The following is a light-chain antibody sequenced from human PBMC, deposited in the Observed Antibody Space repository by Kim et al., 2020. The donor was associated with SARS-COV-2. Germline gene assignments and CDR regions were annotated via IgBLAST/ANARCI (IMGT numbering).Light chain of an antibody. J-gene: IGKJ3*01. V-gene: IGKV3-15*01. Sequence: VSRGERATRSCRASQSVSSNLAWYQQKPGQAPRLLIYGASTRATGIPARFSGSGSGTEFTLTISSLQSEDFAVYYCQQYNNWLFTFGPGTKVDIK. CDR1: QSVSSN. CDR3: QQYNNWLFT. CDR2: GAS.